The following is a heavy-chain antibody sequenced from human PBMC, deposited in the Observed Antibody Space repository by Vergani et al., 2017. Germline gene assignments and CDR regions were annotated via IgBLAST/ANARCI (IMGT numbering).Heavy chain of an antibody. D-gene: IGHD3-3*01. CDR1: GYTFTSYY. Sequence: QVQLVQSGAEVKKPGASVKVSCKASGYTFTSYYMHWVRQAPGQGLEWMGIINPSGGSTSYAQKFQGRVTMTRDTSTSTAYMELSSLRSEDTAVYYCATLNYDFWGRDTWFDPWGQGTLVTVSS. CDR2: INPSGGST. CDR3: ATLNYDFWGRDTWFDP. J-gene: IGHJ5*02. V-gene: IGHV1-46*01.